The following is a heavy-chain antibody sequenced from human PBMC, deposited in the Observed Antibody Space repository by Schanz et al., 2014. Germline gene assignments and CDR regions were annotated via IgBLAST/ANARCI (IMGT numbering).Heavy chain of an antibody. CDR3: ARDRRFFDRDDLYYFDS. CDR1: GGTLDTYK. V-gene: IGHV1-18*01. D-gene: IGHD3-3*01. CDR2: ISVYTGNT. J-gene: IGHJ4*02. Sequence: QDQLLQSGAAVKKPGSSVRVSCKASGGTLDTYKIAWVRQVPGQGLEWVGWISVYTGNTKYGQKVQGRVTMTTDTSTSTAYMELRSLRSDDTAVYYCARDRRFFDRDDLYYFDSWGQGTLVTVSS.